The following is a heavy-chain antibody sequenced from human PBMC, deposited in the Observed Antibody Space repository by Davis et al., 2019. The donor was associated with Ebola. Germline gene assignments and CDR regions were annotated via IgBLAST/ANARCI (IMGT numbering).Heavy chain of an antibody. Sequence: PAGSLTLSCAASGFTFTTYALTWVRQAPGQGLEWVSTISYSGGSTYYADPVKGRFTISRDNSKSTLYLQMNSLRAEGTAVYYCARAPGIAVAGTWWFDPWGQGTLVTVSS. D-gene: IGHD6-19*01. CDR2: ISYSGGST. J-gene: IGHJ5*02. CDR3: ARAPGIAVAGTWWFDP. CDR1: GFTFTTYA. V-gene: IGHV3-23*01.